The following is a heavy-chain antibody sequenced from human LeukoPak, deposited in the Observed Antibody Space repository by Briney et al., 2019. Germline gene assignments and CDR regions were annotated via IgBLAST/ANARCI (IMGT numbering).Heavy chain of an antibody. Sequence: PSQTLSLTCTVSGGSISSGSYYWSWIRQPAGKGLEWIGRIYTSGSTNYNPSLKSRVTISVDTSKNQFSLKLSSVTAADTAVYYCARELIEYYFDYWGQGTPVTVSS. CDR3: ARELIEYYFDY. J-gene: IGHJ4*02. D-gene: IGHD3-16*01. CDR2: IYTSGST. CDR1: GGSISSGSYY. V-gene: IGHV4-61*02.